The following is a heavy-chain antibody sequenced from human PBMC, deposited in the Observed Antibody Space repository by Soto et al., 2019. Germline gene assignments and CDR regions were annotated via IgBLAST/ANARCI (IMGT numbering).Heavy chain of an antibody. J-gene: IGHJ4*02. V-gene: IGHV4-61*01. Sequence: QVQLQESGPGLVKPSETLSLTCTVSGASVISDSHYWTWLRQPPGKGLEWIGYIYYSGSGTTNYHPALKDRVTISIDTSKRQFSLKLSSVTAAGTAVYYGARDKVGYSRILAYWGQGSLVTVSS. CDR3: ARDKVGYSRILAY. D-gene: IGHD6-13*01. CDR1: GASVISDSHY. CDR2: IYYSGSGTT.